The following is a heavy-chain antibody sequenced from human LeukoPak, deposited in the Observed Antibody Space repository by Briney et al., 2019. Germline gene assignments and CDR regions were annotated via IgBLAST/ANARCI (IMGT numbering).Heavy chain of an antibody. D-gene: IGHD2/OR15-2a*01. CDR1: GFIFSSYS. CDR2: ISTSSAHI. Sequence: GSLRLSCTASGFIFSSYSMNWVRQAPGKGLEWVSSISTSSAHIYCADSVKGRFTISRDNAKNSLYLQINSLRAEDTAVYYCARGVMDGTTPLTKLDYWGQGTLVTVSS. CDR3: ARGVMDGTTPLTKLDY. V-gene: IGHV3-21*01. J-gene: IGHJ4*02.